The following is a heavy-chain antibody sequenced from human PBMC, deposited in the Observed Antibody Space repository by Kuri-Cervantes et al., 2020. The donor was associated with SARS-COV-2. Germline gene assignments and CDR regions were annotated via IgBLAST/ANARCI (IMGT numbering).Heavy chain of an antibody. CDR1: GFTFSDYY. Sequence: GGSLSLSCAASGFTFSDYYMSWIRQAPGKGLEWVSYISSSGSTIYYADSVKGRFTISRDNAKNSLYLQMNSLRAEDTAVYYCARGGLYCSSTSCYGTHFDYWGLGTLVTVSS. V-gene: IGHV3-11*01. J-gene: IGHJ4*02. CDR2: ISSSGSTI. CDR3: ARGGLYCSSTSCYGTHFDY. D-gene: IGHD2-2*01.